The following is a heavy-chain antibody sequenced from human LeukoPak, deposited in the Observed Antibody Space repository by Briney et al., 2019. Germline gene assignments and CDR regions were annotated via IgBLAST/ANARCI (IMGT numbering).Heavy chain of an antibody. Sequence: SETLSLTCTVSGGSISSYYWSWIRQPAGKGLEWIGRIYTSGSTNYNPSLKSRVTISVDTSKNQFSLKLSSVTAADTAVYYCARVRRFSYYYDSSGSIRAPFDYWGQGTLVTVSS. CDR3: ARVRRFSYYYDSSGSIRAPFDY. CDR2: IYTSGST. CDR1: GGSISSYY. D-gene: IGHD3-22*01. V-gene: IGHV4-4*07. J-gene: IGHJ4*02.